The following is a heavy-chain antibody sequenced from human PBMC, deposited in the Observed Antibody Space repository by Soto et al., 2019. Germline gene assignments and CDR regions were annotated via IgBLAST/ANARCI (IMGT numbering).Heavy chain of an antibody. CDR2: ISYDGSNK. V-gene: IGHV3-30-3*01. D-gene: IGHD3-10*01. CDR1: GFTFSSYA. Sequence: PGGSLRLSCAAPGFTFSSYAMHWVRQAPGKGLEWVAVISYDGSNKYYADSVKGRFTISRDNSKNTLYLQMNSLRAEDTAVYYCAKASSAKWFGELLYSHPDYWGQGTLVTVSS. CDR3: AKASSAKWFGELLYSHPDY. J-gene: IGHJ4*02.